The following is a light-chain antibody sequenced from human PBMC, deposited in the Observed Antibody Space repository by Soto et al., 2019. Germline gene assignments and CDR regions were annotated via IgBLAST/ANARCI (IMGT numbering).Light chain of an antibody. J-gene: IGKJ2*01. CDR3: QQTFATPLQVGNSFSHT. CDR2: GAS. Sequence: DIQMTQSPSSLSASVGDRVTITCRASQGISTSLSWYQQRPRKPPYLLIYGASTLQSGVPSRFSGSGSGTDFTLTISSLQPEDFATYYCQQTFATPLQVGNSFSHTFGQGTKVEI. V-gene: IGKV1-39*01. CDR1: QGISTS.